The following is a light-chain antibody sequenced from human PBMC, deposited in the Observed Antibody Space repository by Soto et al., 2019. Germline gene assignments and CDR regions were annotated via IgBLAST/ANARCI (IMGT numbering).Light chain of an antibody. CDR3: CSYTSSETRV. CDR1: SSDIGGYNF. CDR2: DVT. J-gene: IGLJ3*02. Sequence: QSALTQPASVSGSPGQSITISCTGTSSDIGGYNFVSWYQHHPGRAPKLIIYDVTSRPPGVSSRFSGSKSANTASLTISWLQTEDEADYYCCSYTSSETRVFGGGTKVTVL. V-gene: IGLV2-14*01.